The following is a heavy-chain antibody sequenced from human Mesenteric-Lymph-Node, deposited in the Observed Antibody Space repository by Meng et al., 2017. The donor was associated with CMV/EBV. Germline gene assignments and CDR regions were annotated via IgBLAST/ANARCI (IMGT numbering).Heavy chain of an antibody. CDR2: IGARSDA. V-gene: IGHV3-23*01. J-gene: IGHJ4*02. D-gene: IGHD3-3*01. Sequence: GESLKISCAASGFTFSSYSMNWVRQAPGKGLQWVSGIGARSDAYYADSVKGRFTISRDNFNNTLFLQMNSLRVEDTATYYCVKDQRFWGQGTLVTVSS. CDR3: VKDQRF. CDR1: GFTFSSYS.